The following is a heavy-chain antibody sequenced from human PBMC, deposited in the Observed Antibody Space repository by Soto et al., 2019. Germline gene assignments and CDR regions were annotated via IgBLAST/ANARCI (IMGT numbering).Heavy chain of an antibody. CDR1: GFPFTGYA. CDR3: ANSRVSMVRGLIIIPNY. D-gene: IGHD3-10*01. V-gene: IGHV3-23*01. Sequence: GSLRLSCAASGFPFTGYAMSWVGQAPGKGLEWVSAISGHGDATFYADSVKGRFTISRDNSKNTLYLHMNSLRAEDTALYYCANSRVSMVRGLIIIPNYWGQGTLVTVSS. CDR2: ISGHGDAT. J-gene: IGHJ4*02.